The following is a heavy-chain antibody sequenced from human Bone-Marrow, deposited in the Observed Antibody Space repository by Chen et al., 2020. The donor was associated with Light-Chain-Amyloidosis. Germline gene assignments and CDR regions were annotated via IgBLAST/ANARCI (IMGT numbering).Heavy chain of an antibody. CDR2: IFRGDIT. J-gene: IGHJ3*01. D-gene: IGHD2-21*01. CDR3: ARGPSEVEWGVVKSAFAFDF. V-gene: IGHV4-39*07. Sequence: QVHLQESGPGLVEPSQTLSLTCTVSGASIISSEYYWGWMRQAPGKGLEWIGSIFRGDITYYTSSLKSRVTLSVDTSNNHISLRLRSVTAGDTAIYYCARGPSEVEWGVVKSAFAFDFWGQGTMVTVSS. CDR1: GASIISSEYY.